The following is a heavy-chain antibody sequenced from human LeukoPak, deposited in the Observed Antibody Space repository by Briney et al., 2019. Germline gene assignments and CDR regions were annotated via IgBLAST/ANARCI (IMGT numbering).Heavy chain of an antibody. CDR3: AKGNVIVVVDYI. D-gene: IGHD3-22*01. V-gene: IGHV3-53*01. J-gene: IGHJ4*02. Sequence: GGSLRLSCAASGFTVSSNYMSWVRQAPGKGLEWVSVIYSGGSTYYADSVKGRFTISRDNSKNTLYLQMNSLRAEDTAIYYCAKGNVIVVVDYIGGQGTLVTVSS. CDR1: GFTVSSNY. CDR2: IYSGGST.